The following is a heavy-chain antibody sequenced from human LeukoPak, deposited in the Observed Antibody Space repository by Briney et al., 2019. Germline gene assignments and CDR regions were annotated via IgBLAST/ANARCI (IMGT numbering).Heavy chain of an antibody. CDR3: AKGYYDYVWGSYRYTPDY. CDR2: ISGSGGST. Sequence: QPGGSLRLSCAASGFTFSSYAMSWVRQAPGKGLEWVSAISGSGGSTYYADSVKGRFTISRGNSKNTLYLQMNSLRAEDTAVYYCAKGYYDYVWGSYRYTPDYWGQGTLVTVSS. D-gene: IGHD3-16*02. CDR1: GFTFSSYA. J-gene: IGHJ4*02. V-gene: IGHV3-23*01.